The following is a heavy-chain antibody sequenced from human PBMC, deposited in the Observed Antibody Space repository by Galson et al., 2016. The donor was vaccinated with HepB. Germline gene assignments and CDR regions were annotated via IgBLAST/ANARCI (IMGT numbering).Heavy chain of an antibody. CDR1: GYTFTSYY. CDR3: ARGGWGSPTDF. V-gene: IGHV1-46*01. J-gene: IGHJ4*02. CDR2: ITPTGGST. Sequence: SVKVSCKASGYTFTSYYIHWVRQAPGQGLEWMGMITPTGGSTIYAQKFQGRVTVTRDTSTSTVYMALSSLRSEDTAVYYCARGGWGSPTDFWGQGALVTVSS. D-gene: IGHD3-16*01.